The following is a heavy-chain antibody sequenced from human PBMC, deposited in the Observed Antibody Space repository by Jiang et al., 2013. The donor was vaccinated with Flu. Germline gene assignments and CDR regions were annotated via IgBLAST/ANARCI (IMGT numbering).Heavy chain of an antibody. D-gene: IGHD1-26*01. CDR1: GFSLSTSGMC. CDR3: ARIRRGSYYEKWFDS. CDR2: IDWDDDE. Sequence: KPTQTLTLTCTFSGFSLSTSGMCVSWIRQPPGKALEWLARIDWDDDEYYSASLRTRLTISKDTSKNQVVLRMTNMDPCGPHATYFCARIRRGSYYEKWFDS. V-gene: IGHV2-70*11. J-gene: IGHJ5*01.